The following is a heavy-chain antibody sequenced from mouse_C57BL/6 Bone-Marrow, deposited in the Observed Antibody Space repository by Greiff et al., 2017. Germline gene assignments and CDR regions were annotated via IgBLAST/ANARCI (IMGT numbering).Heavy chain of an antibody. V-gene: IGHV3-1*01. Sequence: VQLKESGPGMVKPSQSLSLTCTVTGYSITSGYDWHWIRHFPGNKLEWMGYISDSGSTNYNPSLKSRISITHDTSKNHFFLKLNSVTTEDTATYYCARGGGYYYGRAWFAYWGQGTLVTVSA. D-gene: IGHD1-1*01. CDR2: ISDSGST. J-gene: IGHJ3*01. CDR3: ARGGGYYYGRAWFAY. CDR1: GYSITSGYD.